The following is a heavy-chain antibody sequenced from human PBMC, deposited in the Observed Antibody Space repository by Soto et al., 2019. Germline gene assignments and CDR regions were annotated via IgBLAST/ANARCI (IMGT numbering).Heavy chain of an antibody. CDR1: GFTFSDYY. D-gene: IGHD1-20*01. V-gene: IGHV3-11*01. CDR3: AREPLTGTTYYYYYGMDV. CDR2: ISSSGSTI. J-gene: IGHJ6*02. Sequence: QVQLVESGGGLVKPGGSLRLSYAASGFTFSDYYMSWIRQAPGKGLEWVSYISSSGSTIYYADSVKGRFTISRDNAKNSLYLQMNSLRAEDTAVYYCAREPLTGTTYYYYYGMDVWGQGTTVTVSS.